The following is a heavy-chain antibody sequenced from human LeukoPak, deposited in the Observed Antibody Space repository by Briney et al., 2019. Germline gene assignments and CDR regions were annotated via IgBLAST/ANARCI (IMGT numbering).Heavy chain of an antibody. CDR1: GFTFSNYG. CDR2: IRYDGSNQ. Sequence: GGSLRLSCAASGFTFSNYGLHWVRQAPGKGLEWVSFIRYDGSNQYYTDSVKGRFTISRDNSKSTLYLQMNSLRTEDTVMYYCAKGAPNLPDYWGQGTLVTVSS. V-gene: IGHV3-30*02. J-gene: IGHJ4*02. CDR3: AKGAPNLPDY. D-gene: IGHD2-8*01.